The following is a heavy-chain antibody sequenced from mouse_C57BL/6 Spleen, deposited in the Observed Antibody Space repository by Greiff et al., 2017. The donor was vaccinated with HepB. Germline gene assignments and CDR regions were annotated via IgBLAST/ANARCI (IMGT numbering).Heavy chain of an antibody. Sequence: EVKLEESGGGLVKPGGSLKLSCAASGFTFSSYAMSWVRQTPEKRLEWVATISDGGSYTYYPDNVKGRFTISRDNAKNNLYLQMSHLKSEDTAMYYCARGYYGSSPFDYWGQGTTLTVSS. CDR1: GFTFSSYA. CDR3: ARGYYGSSPFDY. D-gene: IGHD1-1*01. CDR2: ISDGGSYT. V-gene: IGHV5-4*03. J-gene: IGHJ2*01.